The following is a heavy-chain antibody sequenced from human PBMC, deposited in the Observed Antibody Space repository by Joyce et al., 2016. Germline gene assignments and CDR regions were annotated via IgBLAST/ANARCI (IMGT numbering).Heavy chain of an antibody. V-gene: IGHV1-69*04. CDR2: MKVSSIV. CDR1: GDTFNSFT. D-gene: IGHD6-19*01. J-gene: IGHJ4*01. CDR3: ARDYASGWYYFDH. Sequence: QVQLLQSGAEVKKPGSSVRVSCKTSGDTFNSFTIHWVRQAPGQGLEWMGRMKVSSIVNYSQKFQDRSSSTADRSTNTVFMELSSLKSEDTAIYYCARDYASGWYYFDHWGQGSLVTVSA.